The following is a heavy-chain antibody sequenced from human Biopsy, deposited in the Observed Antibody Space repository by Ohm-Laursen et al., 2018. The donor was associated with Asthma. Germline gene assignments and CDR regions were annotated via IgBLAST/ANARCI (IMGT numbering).Heavy chain of an antibody. Sequence: SETLSLTSPVSGGSMTPTSHYWDWIRQAPGKGLEWIGYISYGGKTSYNPSLKNRVTISRDTSKNQFSLRLTSVTAADTAVYFCARRITIFGVVQKDHGMDAWGQGTTVIVSS. CDR3: ARRITIFGVVQKDHGMDA. CDR2: ISYGGKT. D-gene: IGHD3-3*01. CDR1: GGSMTPTSHY. V-gene: IGHV4-39*01. J-gene: IGHJ6*02.